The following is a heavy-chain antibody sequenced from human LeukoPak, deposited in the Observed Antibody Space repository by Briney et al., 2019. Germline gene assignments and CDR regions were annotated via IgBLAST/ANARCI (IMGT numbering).Heavy chain of an antibody. Sequence: GGSLRLSCAASGFTFSSYAMSWVRQAPGKGLEWVSAISGSGGSTYYADSVKGRFTISRDNSKNTLYLQVNSLRAEDTAVYYCAKDLVRGKLYCSGGSCYDLDYWGQGTLVTVSS. V-gene: IGHV3-23*01. J-gene: IGHJ4*02. CDR3: AKDLVRGKLYCSGGSCYDLDY. D-gene: IGHD2-15*01. CDR2: ISGSGGST. CDR1: GFTFSSYA.